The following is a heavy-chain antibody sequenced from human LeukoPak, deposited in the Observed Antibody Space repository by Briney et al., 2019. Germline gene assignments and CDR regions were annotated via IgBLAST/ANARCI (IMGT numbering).Heavy chain of an antibody. CDR2: ISASGGSP. V-gene: IGHV3-23*01. Sequence: GGSLRLSCAASGFTFSSFAMSWVRQAPGKGLEWVSAISASGGSPYYADSVKGRFTISRDNSKNSLSLQMNSVRAEDTAVYYCARNDRALAARPLDYWGQGTLVTVSS. CDR1: GFTFSSFA. CDR3: ARNDRALAARPLDY. J-gene: IGHJ4*02. D-gene: IGHD6-6*01.